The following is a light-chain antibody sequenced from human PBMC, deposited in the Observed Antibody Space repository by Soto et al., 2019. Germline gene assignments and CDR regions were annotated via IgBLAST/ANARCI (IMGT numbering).Light chain of an antibody. Sequence: IVLTQSPGTLSLSPGERATLSCRASQSISFYLTWYQHKPGQAPRLLIYDASNRATGIPARFSGSGYGTDFTLTISSLEPEDFAVYYCQQRSNWPTFGQGTKVDIK. CDR2: DAS. CDR3: QQRSNWPT. V-gene: IGKV3-11*01. J-gene: IGKJ1*01. CDR1: QSISFY.